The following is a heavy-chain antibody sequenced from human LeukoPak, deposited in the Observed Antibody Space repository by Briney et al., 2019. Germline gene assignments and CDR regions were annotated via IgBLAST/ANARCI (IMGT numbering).Heavy chain of an antibody. Sequence: PGRSLRLSCAASGFIFDDYGMHWVRQAPGKGLEWVANMKQDGSEKYYVDSVKGRFTISRDNAKNSLYLQMNSLRAEDTAVYYCARDYYDFWSGPPTYWGQGTLVTVSS. CDR3: ARDYYDFWSGPPTY. D-gene: IGHD3-3*01. V-gene: IGHV3-7*01. CDR1: GFIFDDYG. CDR2: MKQDGSEK. J-gene: IGHJ4*02.